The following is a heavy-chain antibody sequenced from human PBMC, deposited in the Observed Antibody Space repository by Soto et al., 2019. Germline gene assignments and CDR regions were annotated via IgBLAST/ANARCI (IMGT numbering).Heavy chain of an antibody. V-gene: IGHV4-39*01. CDR1: GGSISSSSYY. Sequence: QLQLQESGPELVKPSETLSLTCTVSGGSISSSSYYWGWIRQPPGKGLEWIGSIYYSGGTYYNPSLKSRVTISVDTSKNQFSLKLTSVTAADTAVYYCASLPDWGSVNSWVQGTLVTVSS. J-gene: IGHJ4*02. D-gene: IGHD3-10*01. CDR2: IYYSGGT. CDR3: ASLPDWGSVNS.